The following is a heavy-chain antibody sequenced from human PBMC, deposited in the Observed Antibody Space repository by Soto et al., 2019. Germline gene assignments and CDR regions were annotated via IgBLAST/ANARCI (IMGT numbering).Heavy chain of an antibody. J-gene: IGHJ2*01. CDR3: AHRGTGVGAWYFDL. CDR1: GFSLSTSGVG. D-gene: IGHD3-10*01. CDR2: IYWDDDK. V-gene: IGHV2-5*02. Sequence: QITLKESGPTLVKPTQTLTLTCTFSGFSLSTSGVGVGWIRQPPGKALEWLALIYWDDDKRYNPSLKSRLTITKDTSKNQVVLTMTNMDPVATGTYYCAHRGTGVGAWYFDLWGRGTLVTVSS.